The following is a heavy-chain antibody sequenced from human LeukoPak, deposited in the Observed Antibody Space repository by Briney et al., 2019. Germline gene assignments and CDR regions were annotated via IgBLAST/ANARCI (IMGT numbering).Heavy chain of an antibody. CDR1: EFPFNTFN. CDR2: IWYDGSNK. J-gene: IGHJ4*02. V-gene: IGHV3-33*01. CDR3: ARGGEMRWLVQGTDY. Sequence: GGSLRLSCAAPEFPFNTFNIHWIRQAPGKGLEWVAVIWYDGSNKYYADSVKGRFTISRDNSKNTLYLQMNSLRAEDTAVYYCARGGEMRWLVQGTDYWGQGTLVTVSS. D-gene: IGHD6-19*01.